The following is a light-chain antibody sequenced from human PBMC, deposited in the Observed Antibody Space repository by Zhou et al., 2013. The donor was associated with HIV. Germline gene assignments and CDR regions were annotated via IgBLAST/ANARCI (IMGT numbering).Light chain of an antibody. Sequence: DIQMTQSPSSLSASVGDRVTITCRASQGISGWLAWYQQKAGKVPKLLIYAAHTLQSGVPSRFSGSGSGTAFTLTISSLQPDDSATYFCQHYATYPWTFGQGTKVEMK. CDR3: QHYATYPWT. J-gene: IGKJ1*01. V-gene: IGKV1D-16*01. CDR1: QGISGW. CDR2: AAH.